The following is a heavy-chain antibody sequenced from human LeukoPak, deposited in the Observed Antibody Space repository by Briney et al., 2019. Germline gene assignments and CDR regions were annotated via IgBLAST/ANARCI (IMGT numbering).Heavy chain of an antibody. D-gene: IGHD2-2*01. CDR3: AKGSRDAGRGSSFDY. CDR2: ISGSGGST. CDR1: GFTFSSYA. J-gene: IGHJ4*02. V-gene: IGHV3-23*01. Sequence: GGSLRLSCAASGFTFSSYAMSWVRQAPGKGLEWVSAISGSGGSTYYADSVKGRFTISRDNSKNTLYLQMNSLRAEDTAVYYCAKGSRDAGRGSSFDYWGQGTLVTVSS.